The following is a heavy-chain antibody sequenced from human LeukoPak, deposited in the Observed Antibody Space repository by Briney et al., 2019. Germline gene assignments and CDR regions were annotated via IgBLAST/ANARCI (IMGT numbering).Heavy chain of an antibody. CDR3: ARGDPLYYYYYYMDV. D-gene: IGHD2-21*01. Sequence: SETLSLTCTVSGGSISSSSYYWGWIRQPPGKGLERIGSIYYSGSTYYNPSLKSRVTISVDTSKNQFSLKLSSVTAADTAVYYCARGDPLYYYYYYMDVWGKGTTVTVSS. V-gene: IGHV4-39*07. CDR2: IYYSGST. J-gene: IGHJ6*03. CDR1: GGSISSSSYY.